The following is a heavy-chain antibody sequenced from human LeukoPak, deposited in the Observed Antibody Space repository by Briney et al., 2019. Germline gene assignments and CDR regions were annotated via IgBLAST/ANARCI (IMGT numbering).Heavy chain of an antibody. D-gene: IGHD2-15*01. J-gene: IGHJ4*01. CDR1: GDSVSSNSAA. V-gene: IGHV6-1*01. Sequence: SQTLSLTCAISGDSVSSNSAAWNWIRQSPSRGLEWLGRTYYRSKWYNDYAVSVKSRITINPDTSKNQFSLQLNSVTPEDTAVYYCSRGSLLSRQTEFDYWGQGTLVTVSS. CDR2: TYYRSKWYN. CDR3: SRGSLLSRQTEFDY.